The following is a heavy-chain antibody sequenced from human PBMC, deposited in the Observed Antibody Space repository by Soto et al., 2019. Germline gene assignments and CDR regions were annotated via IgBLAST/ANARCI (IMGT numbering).Heavy chain of an antibody. Sequence: PADSFYICSKDTGYHFPTYWIGWVRQLPGKGLEWIGIIYPGDSDTRYSPSFQGQVTISADKSINTAYLQWGSLKASDNAMYYCARAGSSSWYGGVDYWGQGTLVTVSS. CDR2: IYPGDSDT. CDR3: ARAGSSSWYGGVDY. D-gene: IGHD6-13*01. CDR1: GYHFPTYW. J-gene: IGHJ4*02. V-gene: IGHV5-51*01.